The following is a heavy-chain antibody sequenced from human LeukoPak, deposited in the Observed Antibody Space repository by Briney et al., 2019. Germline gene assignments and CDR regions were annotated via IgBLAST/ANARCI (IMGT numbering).Heavy chain of an antibody. D-gene: IGHD6-13*01. J-gene: IGHJ4*02. Sequence: ASVKVSCKASGYTFTSYDINWVRQATGQGLEWMGWMNPNSGNTGYAQKFQGRVTMTRNTSISTAYMELSSLRSEDTAVYYCARGTRSIAAAATRVHYFDYWGQGTLVTVSS. CDR3: ARGTRSIAAAATRVHYFDY. CDR2: MNPNSGNT. CDR1: GYTFTSYD. V-gene: IGHV1-8*01.